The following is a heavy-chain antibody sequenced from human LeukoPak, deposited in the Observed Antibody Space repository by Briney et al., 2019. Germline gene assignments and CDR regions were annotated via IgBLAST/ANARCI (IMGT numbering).Heavy chain of an antibody. CDR3: AREHMVRGVRFDY. D-gene: IGHD3-10*01. CDR2: IRYDGSNK. V-gene: IGHV3-30*02. Sequence: GGSLRPSCAASGFTFSSYGMHWVRQAPGKGLEWVAFIRYDGSNKYYADSVKGRFTISRDNSKNTLYLQMNSLRAEDTAVYYCAREHMVRGVRFDYWGQGTLVTVSS. CDR1: GFTFSSYG. J-gene: IGHJ4*02.